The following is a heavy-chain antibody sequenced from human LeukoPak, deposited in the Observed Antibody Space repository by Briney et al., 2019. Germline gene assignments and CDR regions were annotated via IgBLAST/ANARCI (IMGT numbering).Heavy chain of an antibody. J-gene: IGHJ4*02. Sequence: PSETLSLTCAVYGVSFSDYYWTWIRQPPGKGLEWIGEINHSGSTNYNPSLKSRVTISVDTSKNQFSLKLSSVTAADTAVYYCARGGPLYYGSGSYYMPYDYWGQGTLVTVSS. CDR2: INHSGST. V-gene: IGHV4-34*01. CDR1: GVSFSDYY. D-gene: IGHD3-10*01. CDR3: ARGGPLYYGSGSYYMPYDY.